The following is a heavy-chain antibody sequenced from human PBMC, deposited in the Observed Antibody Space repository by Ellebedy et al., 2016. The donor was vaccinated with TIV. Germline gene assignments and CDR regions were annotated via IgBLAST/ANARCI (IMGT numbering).Heavy chain of an antibody. CDR3: ARDLRVYYYGMDV. D-gene: IGHD3-9*01. CDR1: GFSVTNHY. Sequence: GGSLRLXXAVSGFSVTNHYMNWVRQAPGKGLEWISVIQTTGATFYAESVKGRFTISRDKSKNMLYLHMNSLRVNDTAVYFCARDLRVYYYGMDVWGQGTTVTVSS. CDR2: IQTTGAT. J-gene: IGHJ6*02. V-gene: IGHV3-66*01.